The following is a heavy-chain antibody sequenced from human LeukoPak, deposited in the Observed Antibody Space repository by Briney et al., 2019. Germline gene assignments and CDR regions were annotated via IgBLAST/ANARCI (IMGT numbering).Heavy chain of an antibody. Sequence: GGSLRLSCAASGFTFNDYAMHWVRQAPGKGLEWVSGISWNSGSIVYADSVKGRFTISRDNAKNSLYLQLNSLRAEDTALYYCAKAAYSNSWYYMVDYCYYGMDVWGQGTTVTVSS. J-gene: IGHJ6*02. CDR1: GFTFNDYA. D-gene: IGHD6-13*01. V-gene: IGHV3-9*01. CDR2: ISWNSGSI. CDR3: AKAAYSNSWYYMVDYCYYGMDV.